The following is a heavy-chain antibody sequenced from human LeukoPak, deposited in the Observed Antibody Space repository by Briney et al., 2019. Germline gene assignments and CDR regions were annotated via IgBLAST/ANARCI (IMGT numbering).Heavy chain of an antibody. CDR3: ARWARRSPESAFDY. Sequence: SQTLSLTCTVSGGSISSGGYYWSRIRQHPGKGLEWIGYIYYSGSTYYNPSLKSRVTISVDTSKNQFSLKLSSVTAADTAVYYCARWARRSPESAFDYWGQGTLVAVSS. V-gene: IGHV4-31*03. D-gene: IGHD1-14*01. J-gene: IGHJ4*02. CDR1: GGSISSGGYY. CDR2: IYYSGST.